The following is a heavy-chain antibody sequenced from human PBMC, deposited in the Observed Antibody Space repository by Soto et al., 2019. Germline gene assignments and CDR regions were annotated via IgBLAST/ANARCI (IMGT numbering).Heavy chain of an antibody. D-gene: IGHD3-10*01. Sequence: QVQLVQSGAEVKKPGSSVKVSCKASGGTFSSYTISWVRQAPGQGLEWMGRIIPILGIANYAQKFQGRVTITADKSTSTAYMELSSLGSEDTAVYSCAREEYYYGSGAFFDYWGPGTLVTVSS. CDR1: GGTFSSYT. CDR2: IIPILGIA. J-gene: IGHJ4*02. CDR3: AREEYYYGSGAFFDY. V-gene: IGHV1-69*08.